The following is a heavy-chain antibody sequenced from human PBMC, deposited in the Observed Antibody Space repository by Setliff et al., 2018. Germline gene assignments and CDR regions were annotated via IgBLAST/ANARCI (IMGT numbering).Heavy chain of an antibody. Sequence: SETLSLTCTVSGGSITSGNNYWSWIRQPAGKGLEWIGRFYSIGSATYNPSLKGRVTITLDRSENEFSLNLTSVTAADTAVYFCAREPSPSDALDIWGQGTMFTVSS. V-gene: IGHV4-61*02. CDR3: AREPSPSDALDI. J-gene: IGHJ3*02. CDR1: GGSITSGNNY. CDR2: FYSIGSA.